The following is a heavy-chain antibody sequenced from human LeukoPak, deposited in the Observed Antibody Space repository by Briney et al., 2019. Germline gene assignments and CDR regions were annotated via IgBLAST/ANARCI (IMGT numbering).Heavy chain of an antibody. J-gene: IGHJ4*02. CDR3: ARVRPYYNWNYPYYFDY. D-gene: IGHD1-7*01. V-gene: IGHV4-34*01. Sequence: KPSETLSLTCAVYGGSFSGYYWSWIRQPPGKGLEWIGEINHSGSTNYNPSLKSRVTISVDTSKNQFSLKLSSVTAADTAVYYCARVRPYYNWNYPYYFDYWGQGTLVTVSS. CDR1: GGSFSGYY. CDR2: INHSGST.